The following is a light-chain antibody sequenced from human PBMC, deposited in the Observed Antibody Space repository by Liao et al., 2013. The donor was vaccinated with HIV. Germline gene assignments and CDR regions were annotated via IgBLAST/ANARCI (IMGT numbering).Light chain of an antibody. V-gene: IGLV3-21*04. CDR2: HET. Sequence: SYVLTQPPSVAVAPGKTARIACGGNNIGTKSVRWYQQKPGQAPVLVIFHETDRPSGISDRFSGSTSENTATLTISRAEAGDEADYYCQLWDRSSAHPCVFGPGTKVTVL. CDR3: QLWDRSSAHPCV. J-gene: IGLJ1*01. CDR1: NIGTKS.